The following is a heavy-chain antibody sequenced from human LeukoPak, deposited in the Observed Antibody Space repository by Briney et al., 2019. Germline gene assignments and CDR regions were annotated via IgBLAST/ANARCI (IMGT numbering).Heavy chain of an antibody. CDR1: GNYW. V-gene: IGHV3-74*01. CDR2: INSDGSWT. J-gene: IGHJ2*01. D-gene: IGHD1-26*01. Sequence: PGGSLRLSCAASGNYWMHWVRQAPGKGLVWVSHINSDGSWTSYADSVKGRLTISKDNAKNSVYLQMNGLKAEDTAVYHCVGGPGWVFDLWGRGTLVTVSS. CDR3: VGGPGWVFDL.